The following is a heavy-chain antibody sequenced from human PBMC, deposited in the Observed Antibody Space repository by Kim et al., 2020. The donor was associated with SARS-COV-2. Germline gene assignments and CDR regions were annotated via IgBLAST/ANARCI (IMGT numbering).Heavy chain of an antibody. J-gene: IGHJ4*02. CDR1: GYTFTSYA. V-gene: IGHV7-4-1*02. CDR3: ARVSWGDYSSGQVGLDY. Sequence: ASVKVSCKASGYTFTSYAMNWVRQAPGQGLEWMGWTNAYTGNPNYAQDFKGRFVFSVDTSASTAYLQIRSLKAEDTAVYYCARVSWGDYSSGQVGLDYWGEGTLGTV. D-gene: IGHD3-22*01. CDR2: TNAYTGNP.